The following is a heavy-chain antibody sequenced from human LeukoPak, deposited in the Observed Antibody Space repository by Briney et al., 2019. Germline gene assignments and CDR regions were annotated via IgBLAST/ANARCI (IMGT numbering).Heavy chain of an antibody. D-gene: IGHD1-1*01. CDR3: ARELISTTWRGNRSYFDL. Sequence: GGSLRLSCAASGFTFSSYGMHWVRQAPGKGLEWVAVIWYDGSNKYYADSVKGRFTISRDNSKNTLYLQMNSLRAEDTAVYYCARELISTTWRGNRSYFDLWGRGTLVTVSS. J-gene: IGHJ2*01. CDR1: GFTFSSYG. V-gene: IGHV3-33*08. CDR2: IWYDGSNK.